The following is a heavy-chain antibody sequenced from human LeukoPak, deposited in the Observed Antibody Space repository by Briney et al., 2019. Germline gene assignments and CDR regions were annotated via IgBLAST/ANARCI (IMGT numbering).Heavy chain of an antibody. J-gene: IGHJ4*02. D-gene: IGHD6-13*01. V-gene: IGHV3-23*01. CDR3: AILPGYSSAWYEVNY. Sequence: GGSLRLSCAASGFTFSSYAMSWVRQAPGKGLEWVSGISGSGGSTYYADSVKGRFTISRDNSRNTLYLQMNSPRAEDTAVYYCAILPGYSSAWYEVNYWGQGTLVTVSS. CDR1: GFTFSSYA. CDR2: ISGSGGST.